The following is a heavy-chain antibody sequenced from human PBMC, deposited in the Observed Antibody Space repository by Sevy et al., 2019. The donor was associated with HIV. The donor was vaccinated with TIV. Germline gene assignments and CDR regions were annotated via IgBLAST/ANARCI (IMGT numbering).Heavy chain of an antibody. D-gene: IGHD3-22*01. CDR1: GFTFSSYA. V-gene: IGHV3-30-3*01. Sequence: GGSLRLSCAASGFTFSSYAMHWVRQAPGKGLEWVAVISYDGSNKYYANSVKGRFTISRDNSKNTLYLQRNSLRAEDTAVYYCARGPVVEVPNYYFEYWGQGTLVTVSS. CDR2: ISYDGSNK. J-gene: IGHJ4*02. CDR3: ARGPVVEVPNYYFEY.